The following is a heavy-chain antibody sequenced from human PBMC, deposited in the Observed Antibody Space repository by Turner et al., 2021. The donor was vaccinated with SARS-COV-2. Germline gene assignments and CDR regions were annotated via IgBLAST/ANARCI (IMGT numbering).Heavy chain of an antibody. CDR1: SHTFSNGD. V-gene: IGHV1-8*01. D-gene: IGHD3-3*02. J-gene: IGHJ1*01. CDR3: ARSGQLAAFFFSSRSRHTRLVSD. CDR2: MNPRSTYT. Sequence: QVQLVQSGADVKKPVASVQVSCQSSSHTFSNGDINWVRQAAGQGPEWMGCMNPRSTYTANEQKFQGRVTMTWDTSISTAYMELSSLRSEDTAVYYCARSGQLAAFFFSSRSRHTRLVSDWG.